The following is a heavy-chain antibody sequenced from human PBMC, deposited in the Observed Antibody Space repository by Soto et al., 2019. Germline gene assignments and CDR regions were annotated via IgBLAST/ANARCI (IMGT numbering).Heavy chain of an antibody. D-gene: IGHD6-25*01. V-gene: IGHV3-23*01. CDR2: ITGGGGST. CDR1: GFTFSNYP. Sequence: GGSLRPSCAAPGFTFSNYPLSWVRQAPGKGLEWISAITGGGGSTYHADSVKGRFTISRDNSKNTLYLQMSSLRGEDTAVYFCARGSASGSPYYFDYWGRGTLVTVSS. CDR3: ARGSASGSPYYFDY. J-gene: IGHJ4*01.